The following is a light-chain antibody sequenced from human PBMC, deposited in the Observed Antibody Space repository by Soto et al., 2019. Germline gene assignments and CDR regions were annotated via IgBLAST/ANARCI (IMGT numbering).Light chain of an antibody. V-gene: IGLV7-43*01. CDR1: TGAVTSGYY. Sequence: QAVVTQEPSLTVSPGGTVTLTCASSTGAVTSGYYANWFQQKPGQAPRALISSTSNKHFWTPARFSGSLLGGKAALTLSGVRPEDEAEYYCLLFYRDAWVFGGGTKLTVL. J-gene: IGLJ3*02. CDR2: STS. CDR3: LLFYRDAWV.